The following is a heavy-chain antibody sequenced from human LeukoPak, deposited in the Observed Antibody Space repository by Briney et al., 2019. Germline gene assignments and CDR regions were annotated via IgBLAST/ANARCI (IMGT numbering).Heavy chain of an antibody. D-gene: IGHD6-19*01. Sequence: SETLFLTCTVSGGSISSYYWSWIRQPAGKGLEWIGRIYTSGSTNYNPSLKSRVTMSVDTSKNQFSLKLSSVTAADTAVYYCASMEVAGTGRDYWGQGTLVTVSS. J-gene: IGHJ4*02. V-gene: IGHV4-4*07. CDR3: ASMEVAGTGRDY. CDR2: IYTSGST. CDR1: GGSISSYY.